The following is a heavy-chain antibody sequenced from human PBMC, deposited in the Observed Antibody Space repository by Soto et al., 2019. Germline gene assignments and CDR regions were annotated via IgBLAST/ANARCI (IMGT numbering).Heavy chain of an antibody. Sequence: PGKSLKISCQVSGYSFASYWIGWVRQMPGKDLEWMGIIYPGDSDTRYSPSFQGQVTISADKSLGTAYLQWTSLKASDTALYYCARTRSFTLGFYYDGMDVWGQGTTVTVSS. J-gene: IGHJ6*02. CDR3: ARTRSFTLGFYYDGMDV. V-gene: IGHV5-51*03. CDR2: IYPGDSDT. CDR1: GYSFASYW. D-gene: IGHD6-6*01.